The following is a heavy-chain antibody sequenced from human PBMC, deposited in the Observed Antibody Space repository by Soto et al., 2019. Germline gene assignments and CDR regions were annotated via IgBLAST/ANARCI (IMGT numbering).Heavy chain of an antibody. Sequence: ASVKVSCKXSGYTFTSYGISWVRQAPGQGLEWMGWISAYNGNTNYAQKLQGRVTMTTDTSTSTAYMELRSLRSDDTAVYYCARSSSSSKGRIFDYWAREPWSPSPQ. J-gene: IGHJ4*02. V-gene: IGHV1-18*01. CDR1: GYTFTSYG. CDR2: ISAYNGNT. D-gene: IGHD6-6*01. CDR3: ARSSSSSKGRIFDY.